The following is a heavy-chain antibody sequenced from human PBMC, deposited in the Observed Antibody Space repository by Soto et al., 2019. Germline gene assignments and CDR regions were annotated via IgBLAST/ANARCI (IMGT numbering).Heavy chain of an antibody. J-gene: IGHJ5*02. D-gene: IGHD3-22*01. CDR3: ARDQGYDSSGYPA. V-gene: IGHV4-59*01. CDR1: GGSISSYY. Sequence: QVQLQESGPGLVKPSETLSLTCTVSGGSISSYYWSWIRQPPGKGLEWIGYIYYSGSTNYNPSLKSRVTISVDTSKNQFSQKLSSVSAADTAVYYCARDQGYDSSGYPAWGQGTLVTVSS. CDR2: IYYSGST.